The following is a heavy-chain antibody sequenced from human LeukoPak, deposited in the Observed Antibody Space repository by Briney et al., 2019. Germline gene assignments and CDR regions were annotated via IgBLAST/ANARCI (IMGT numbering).Heavy chain of an antibody. V-gene: IGHV4-34*01. D-gene: IGHD2-15*01. CDR2: INHSGST. CDR3: AGVVVGATLGGYYYYMDV. CDR1: GGSFSDYY. Sequence: SETLSLTCAVYGGSFSDYYWTWIRQPPGKGLEWIGEINHSGSTNYNPSLKSRVIISVDTSKNQFSLKLSSVTAADTAVYYCAGVVVGATLGGYYYYMDVWGKGTTVTVSS. J-gene: IGHJ6*03.